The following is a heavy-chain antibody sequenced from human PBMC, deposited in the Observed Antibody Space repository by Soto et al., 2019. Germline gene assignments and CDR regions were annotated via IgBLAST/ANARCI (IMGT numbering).Heavy chain of an antibody. Sequence: EVQLVESGGGLVQPGGSLRLSCAASGFTVSSNYRSWVRQAPGKGLEWVSVIYSGGSTYYADSVKGRFTISRDNSKNTLYLQMNSLRAEDTAVYYCARGAHYDILTANNWFDPWGQGTLVTVSS. CDR1: GFTVSSNY. D-gene: IGHD3-9*01. CDR3: ARGAHYDILTANNWFDP. V-gene: IGHV3-66*01. CDR2: IYSGGST. J-gene: IGHJ5*02.